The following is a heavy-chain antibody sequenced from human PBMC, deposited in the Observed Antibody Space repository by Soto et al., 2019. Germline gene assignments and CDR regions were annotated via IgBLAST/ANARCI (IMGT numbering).Heavy chain of an antibody. CDR1: GFTFNNSW. J-gene: IGHJ4*02. Sequence: EVQLLESGGGLVQPGGSLRLSCAGSGFTFNNSWMSWVRQAPGKGLECVANINQDGAERHYVDSVKGRFTISRDNAKNSLYLQMNSLRVEDTAVYYCARNELGGQGTLVTVSS. D-gene: IGHD1-7*01. V-gene: IGHV3-7*01. CDR3: ARNEL. CDR2: INQDGAER.